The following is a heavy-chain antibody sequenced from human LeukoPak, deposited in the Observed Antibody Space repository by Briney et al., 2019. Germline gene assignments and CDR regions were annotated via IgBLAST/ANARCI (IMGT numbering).Heavy chain of an antibody. CDR3: ARDRNIHCSSSTCYPVWDY. Sequence: ASVKVSCKASGYTFSSYGISWVRQAPGQGLEWMGWINTYNDNTNYAQKLQGRVTMTTDTSTTTAYMELRSLRSDDTAVYYCARDRNIHCSSSTCYPVWDYWGQGTLATVSS. CDR2: INTYNDNT. CDR1: GYTFSSYG. J-gene: IGHJ4*02. D-gene: IGHD2-2*01. V-gene: IGHV1-18*01.